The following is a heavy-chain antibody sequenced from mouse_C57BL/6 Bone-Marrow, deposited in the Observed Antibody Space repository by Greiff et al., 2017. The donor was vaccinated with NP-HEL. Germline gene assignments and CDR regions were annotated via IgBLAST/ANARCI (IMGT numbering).Heavy chain of an antibody. CDR1: GYSFTSYY. CDR3: ARWLRREFAY. Sequence: VPLQQSGPELVKPGASVKISCKASGYSFTSYYIHWVKQRPGQGLEWIGWIYPGSGNTKYNEKFKGKATLTADTSSSTAYMQLSSLTSEDSAVYYCARWLRREFAYWGQGTLVTVSA. V-gene: IGHV1-66*01. J-gene: IGHJ3*01. CDR2: IYPGSGNT. D-gene: IGHD2-2*01.